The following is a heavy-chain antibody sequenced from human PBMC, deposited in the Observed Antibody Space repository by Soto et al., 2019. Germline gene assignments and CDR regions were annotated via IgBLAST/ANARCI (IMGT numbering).Heavy chain of an antibody. Sequence: SETLSLTCAVYGGSFSGYYWSWIRQPPGKGLEWIGEINHSGSTNYNPSLKSRVTISVDTSKNQFSLKLSSVTAADTAVYYWARAAPTSTVTTDYWGQGTLVPVSS. V-gene: IGHV4-34*01. D-gene: IGHD4-17*01. CDR2: INHSGST. J-gene: IGHJ4*02. CDR3: ARAAPTSTVTTDY. CDR1: GGSFSGYY.